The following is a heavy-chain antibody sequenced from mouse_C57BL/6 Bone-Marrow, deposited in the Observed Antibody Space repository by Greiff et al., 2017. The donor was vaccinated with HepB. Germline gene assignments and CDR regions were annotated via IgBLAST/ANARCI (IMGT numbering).Heavy chain of an antibody. V-gene: IGHV1-61*01. CDR3: ARSPAYYSNFPYAMDY. CDR2: IYPSDSET. J-gene: IGHJ4*01. D-gene: IGHD2-5*01. CDR1: GYTFTSYW. Sequence: QVQLQQPGAELVRPVSSVKLSCKASGYTFTSYWMDWVKQRPGQGLEWIGNIYPSDSETHYNQKFKDKATLTVDKSSSTAYMQLSSLTSEDSAVYYCARSPAYYSNFPYAMDYWGQVTSVTVSS.